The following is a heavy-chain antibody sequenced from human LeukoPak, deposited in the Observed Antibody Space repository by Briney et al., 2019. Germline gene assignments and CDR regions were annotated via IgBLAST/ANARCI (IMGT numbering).Heavy chain of an antibody. J-gene: IGHJ4*02. Sequence: ASVKVSCKASGYTFTSYGICWVRQAPGQGLEWMGWISAYNGNTNYAQKLQGRVTMTTDTSTSTAYMELRSLRSDDTAVYYCARERGDYVWGSYRETLNLDYWGQGTLVTVSS. CDR1: GYTFTSYG. CDR2: ISAYNGNT. D-gene: IGHD3-16*02. V-gene: IGHV1-18*01. CDR3: ARERGDYVWGSYRETLNLDY.